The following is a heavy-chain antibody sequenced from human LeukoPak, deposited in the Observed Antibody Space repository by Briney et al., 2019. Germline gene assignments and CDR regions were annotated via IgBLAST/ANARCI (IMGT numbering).Heavy chain of an antibody. V-gene: IGHV1-18*01. D-gene: IGHD3-10*01. J-gene: IGHJ4*02. CDR2: ISAYNGNT. CDR3: ARAGVTMVRGVIDY. Sequence: GPVKVSCKASGYTFTSYGISWVRQAPGQGLEWMGWISAYNGNTNYAQKLQGRVTMTTDTSTSTAYMELRSLRSDDTAVYYCARAGVTMVRGVIDYWGQGTLVTVSS. CDR1: GYTFTSYG.